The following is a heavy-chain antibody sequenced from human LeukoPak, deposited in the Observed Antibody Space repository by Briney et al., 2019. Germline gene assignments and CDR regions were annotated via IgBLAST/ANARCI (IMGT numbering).Heavy chain of an antibody. Sequence: GRSLRLSCAASGFTFSNYVMNWVRQAPGKGLEWVAIISFDVSNKYYADSVRGRFTISRDNSKNTLYLQMNSLRPEDTSVYYCARSPTSWYFDYWGQGTLVTVSS. V-gene: IGHV3-30*04. D-gene: IGHD2-2*01. CDR3: ARSPTSWYFDY. J-gene: IGHJ4*02. CDR1: GFTFSNYV. CDR2: ISFDVSNK.